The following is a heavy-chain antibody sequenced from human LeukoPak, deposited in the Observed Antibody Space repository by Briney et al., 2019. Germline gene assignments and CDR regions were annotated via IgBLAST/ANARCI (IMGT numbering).Heavy chain of an antibody. D-gene: IGHD3-9*01. J-gene: IGHJ6*02. CDR2: ISAYNGNS. CDR3: ARDPRYFDWLPHYYYYYGMDV. CDR1: GYTFTSYG. V-gene: IGHV1-18*01. Sequence: ASVKVSCKASGYTFTSYGISWVRQAPGQGREWMGWISAYNGNSNYARKLQGRVTTTTDTTTSTAYMELRSLRSDDTAVYYCARDPRYFDWLPHYYYYYGMDVWGQGTTVTVSS.